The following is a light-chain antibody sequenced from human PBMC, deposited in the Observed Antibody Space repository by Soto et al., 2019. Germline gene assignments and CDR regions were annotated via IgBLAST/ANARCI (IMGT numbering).Light chain of an antibody. CDR2: KAS. V-gene: IGKV1-5*03. Sequence: EIQMTQSPSTLSASVGDRVTITCRASQSISSWLAWYQQKPGKDPNLLIYKASSLESGVPSRFSGSGSGTEFTLTISSLQPDDFATYYCQQYNSYPLTFGGGTKVEIK. CDR3: QQYNSYPLT. J-gene: IGKJ4*01. CDR1: QSISSW.